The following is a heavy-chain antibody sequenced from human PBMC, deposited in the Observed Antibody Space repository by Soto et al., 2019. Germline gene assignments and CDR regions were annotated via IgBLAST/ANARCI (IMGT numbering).Heavy chain of an antibody. J-gene: IGHJ4*02. CDR3: AKAHPVYGSPWFFFDY. CDR2: LNAGGGVT. CDR1: GFTFGRYA. Sequence: EVQLLESGGGEVKPGGSLRLSCAASGFTFGRYAMRWVRQAPGKGLEWVSGLNAGGGVTDYADSVKGRFTVSRDNSKNTLYLQMSNPRVEDTAVYYCAKAHPVYGSPWFFFDYWGQGTLVTVSS. D-gene: IGHD6-19*01. V-gene: IGHV3-23*01.